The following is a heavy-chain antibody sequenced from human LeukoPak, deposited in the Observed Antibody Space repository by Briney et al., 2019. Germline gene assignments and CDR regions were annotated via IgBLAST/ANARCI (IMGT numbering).Heavy chain of an antibody. CDR1: GFTFSSYA. Sequence: GGSLSLSCAVSGFTFSSYAMSWVRQATGKGLEWVSDISGSGSSTYYADCVRGRFTLSRDNSKNTLYLRMNSLRAQYTAVYYCAKGGRVVGGITMIRGVRNFYYYMDVGGKGTTVIISS. CDR2: ISGSGSST. J-gene: IGHJ6*03. V-gene: IGHV3-23*01. CDR3: AKGGRVVGGITMIRGVRNFYYYMDV. D-gene: IGHD3-10*01.